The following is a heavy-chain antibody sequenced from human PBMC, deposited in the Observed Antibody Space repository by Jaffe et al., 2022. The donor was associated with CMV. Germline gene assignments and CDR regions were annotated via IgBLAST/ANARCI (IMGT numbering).Heavy chain of an antibody. V-gene: IGHV4-34*01. CDR2: INHSGST. Sequence: QVQLQQWGAGLLKPSETLSLTCAVYGGSFSGYYWSWIRQPPGKGLEWIGEINHSGSTNYNPSLKSRVTISVDTSKNQFSLKLSSVTAADTAVYYCARGRTVWFGELVGFDYWGQGTLVTVSS. CDR1: GGSFSGYY. J-gene: IGHJ4*02. D-gene: IGHD3-10*01. CDR3: ARGRTVWFGELVGFDY.